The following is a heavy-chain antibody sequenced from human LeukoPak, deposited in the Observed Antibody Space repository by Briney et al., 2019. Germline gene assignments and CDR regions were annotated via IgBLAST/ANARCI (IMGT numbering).Heavy chain of an antibody. CDR1: GFTLSSYA. V-gene: IGHV3-23*01. J-gene: IGHJ4*02. CDR3: ARVTYYYDSSGLRAQYYFDY. CDR2: ISVSGNT. Sequence: PGGSLRLSCAASGFTLSSYAMSWVRQGPGKGLEWVSAISVSGNTYHADSVKGRFTISRDSSKNTPYLQLNSLRAGDAAVYYCARVTYYYDSSGLRAQYYFDYWGQGTLVTVSS. D-gene: IGHD3-22*01.